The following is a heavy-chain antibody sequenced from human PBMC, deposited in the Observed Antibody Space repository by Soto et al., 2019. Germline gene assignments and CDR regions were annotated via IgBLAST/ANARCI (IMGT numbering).Heavy chain of an antibody. CDR3: ARNGREEVQMIGMDV. CDR2: INPNSGGT. V-gene: IGHV1-2*04. Sequence: GASVKVSCKASGYTFAGYYMHWVRQAPGQGLEWMGWINPNSGGTNYAQKFQGWVTMTRDTSISTAYMELSRLRSGDTAVYYCARNGREEVQMIGMDVWGQGTTVTVSS. D-gene: IGHD3-22*01. CDR1: GYTFAGYY. J-gene: IGHJ6*02.